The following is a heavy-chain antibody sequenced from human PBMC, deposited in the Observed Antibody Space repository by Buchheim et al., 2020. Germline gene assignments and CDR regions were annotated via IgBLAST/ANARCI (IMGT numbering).Heavy chain of an antibody. J-gene: IGHJ6*02. Sequence: QVQLVQSGAEVKKPGSSVKVSCKASGGTFSSYTISWVRQAPGQGLEWMGRIIPNLGIANYAQKFQGRVTITADKSTSTAYMELSSLRSEDTAVYYCSRSGNSRHDYYYGMDVWGQGTT. V-gene: IGHV1-69*02. CDR1: GGTFSSYT. CDR2: IIPNLGIA. D-gene: IGHD1-7*01. CDR3: SRSGNSRHDYYYGMDV.